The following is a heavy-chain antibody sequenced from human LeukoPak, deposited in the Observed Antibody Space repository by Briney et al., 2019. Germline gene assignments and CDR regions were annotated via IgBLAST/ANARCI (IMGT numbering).Heavy chain of an antibody. CDR3: AKVESNTWYGSLDY. CDR2: ISGSGDST. D-gene: IGHD6-13*01. V-gene: IGHV3-23*01. CDR1: GFTFRNYV. J-gene: IGHJ4*02. Sequence: GGSLGLSCVASGFTFRNYVISWVRQAPGKGLEWDSGISGSGDSTYYADSVKGRFTISRDNSKNTLFLEMNSLRAEDTAIYYCAKVESNTWYGSLDYWGQGTLVTVSS.